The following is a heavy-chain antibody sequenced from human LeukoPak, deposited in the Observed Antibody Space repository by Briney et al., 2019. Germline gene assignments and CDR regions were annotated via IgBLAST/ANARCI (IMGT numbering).Heavy chain of an antibody. D-gene: IGHD3-9*01. J-gene: IGHJ6*02. CDR1: GGTFSSYA. Sequence: SVRVSCKASGGTFSSYAISWVRQAPGQGLEWMGGIIPIFGTANYAQKFQGRVTITADESTSTAYMELSSLRSEDTAVYYCARDDYDILTGYYKGDYYYGMDVWGQGTTVTVSS. V-gene: IGHV1-69*13. CDR2: IIPIFGTA. CDR3: ARDDYDILTGYYKGDYYYGMDV.